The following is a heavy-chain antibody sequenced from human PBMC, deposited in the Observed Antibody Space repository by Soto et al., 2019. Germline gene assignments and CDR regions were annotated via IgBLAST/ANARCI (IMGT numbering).Heavy chain of an antibody. D-gene: IGHD3-22*01. Sequence: GGSLRLSCAASGFTFSSYSMNWVRQAPGKGLEWVSYISSSSSTIYYADSVKGRFTISRDNAKNSLYLQMNSLRAEDTAVYYCARAAHYYDSSGLSYWGQGTLVTVSS. J-gene: IGHJ4*02. CDR2: ISSSSSTI. V-gene: IGHV3-48*01. CDR3: ARAAHYYDSSGLSY. CDR1: GFTFSSYS.